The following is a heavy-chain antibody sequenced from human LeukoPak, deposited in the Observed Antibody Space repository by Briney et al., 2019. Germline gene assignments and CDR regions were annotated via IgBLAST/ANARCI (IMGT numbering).Heavy chain of an antibody. D-gene: IGHD5-18*01. Sequence: ASVKVSCKASGYTFTSYGISWVRQATGQGLEWMGWTNPNSGNTGYAQRFQGRVTITRNASINTAYMELNSLRSEDTAVYYCARGRGYAYGPNDMDVWGKGTTVTVSS. J-gene: IGHJ6*03. CDR1: GYTFTSYG. CDR3: ARGRGYAYGPNDMDV. CDR2: TNPNSGNT. V-gene: IGHV1-8*03.